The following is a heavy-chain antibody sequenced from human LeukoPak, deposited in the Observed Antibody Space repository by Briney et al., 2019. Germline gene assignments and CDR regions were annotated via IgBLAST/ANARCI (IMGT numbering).Heavy chain of an antibody. D-gene: IGHD2-8*02. CDR2: IYYSGST. CDR3: ARDIVLTYGMDV. Sequence: SETLSLTCTVSGGSISSSSYYWGWIRQPPGKGLEWIGSIYYSGSTYYNPSLKSRVTISVDTSKNQFSLKLSSVTAADTAVYYCARDIVLTYGMDVWGQGTTVTVSS. V-gene: IGHV4-39*07. CDR1: GGSISSSSYY. J-gene: IGHJ6*02.